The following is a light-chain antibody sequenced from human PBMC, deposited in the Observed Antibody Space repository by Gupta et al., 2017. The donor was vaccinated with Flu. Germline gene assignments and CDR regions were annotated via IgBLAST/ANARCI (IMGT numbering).Light chain of an antibody. J-gene: IGKJ1*01. CDR1: QSVRRY. CDR3: QQRHTGRT. CDR2: DAS. Sequence: SPATLSLSPGERATLSCRASQSVRRYLEWYQQKPGQAPRLLIYDASNRANGITDRFSGSGSGTDFTLTSSSREPEDFAVYYWQQRHTGRTFGHGTKVEIK. V-gene: IGKV3-11*01.